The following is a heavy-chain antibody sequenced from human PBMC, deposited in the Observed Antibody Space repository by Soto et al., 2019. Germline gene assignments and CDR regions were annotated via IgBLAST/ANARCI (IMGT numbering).Heavy chain of an antibody. J-gene: IGHJ6*02. D-gene: IGHD3-22*01. CDR3: ARASGLGYYDGRRWYYYGMDV. Sequence: QPGGSLRLSCAASGFTFSSYAMHWVRQAPGKGLEWVAVISYDGSNKYYADSVKGRFTISRDNSKNTLYLQMNSLRAEDTAVYYCARASGLGYYDGRRWYYYGMDVWGQGTTVTVSS. CDR2: ISYDGSNK. V-gene: IGHV3-30-3*01. CDR1: GFTFSSYA.